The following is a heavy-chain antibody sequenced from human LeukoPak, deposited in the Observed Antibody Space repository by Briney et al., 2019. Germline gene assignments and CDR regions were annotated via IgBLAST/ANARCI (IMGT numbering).Heavy chain of an antibody. V-gene: IGHV1-2*02. D-gene: IGHD1-26*01. J-gene: IGHJ5*02. CDR3: ARASGSYSWYRFDP. CDR2: INPNSGGT. Sequence: ASVKVSCKASGYTFTGYYMHWVRQAPGQGLEWMGWINPNSGGTNYAQKFQGRVTMTRDTSISTAYMELSRLRSDDTAVYYCARASGSYSWYRFDPWGQGTLVTVSS. CDR1: GYTFTGYY.